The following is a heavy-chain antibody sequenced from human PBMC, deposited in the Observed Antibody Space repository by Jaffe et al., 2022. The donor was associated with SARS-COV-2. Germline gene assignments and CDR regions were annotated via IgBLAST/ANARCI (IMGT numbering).Heavy chain of an antibody. CDR2: IYYSGST. CDR1: GDSISSSNYY. D-gene: IGHD1-1*01. Sequence: QLQLQESGPGLVKPSETLSLTCTVSGDSISSSNYYWAWIRQPPGKGLEWIGSIYYSGSTYYNPSLKSRITISVDTSKNQFSLKLSSVTAADTSVYYCAKVKHRYNWNGGFDIWGQGTMVTVS. CDR3: AKVKHRYNWNGGFDI. V-gene: IGHV4-39*01. J-gene: IGHJ3*02.